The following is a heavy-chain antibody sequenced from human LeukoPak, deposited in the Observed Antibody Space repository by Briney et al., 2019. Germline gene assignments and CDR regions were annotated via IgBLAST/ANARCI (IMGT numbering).Heavy chain of an antibody. CDR1: GFTFISYS. D-gene: IGHD6-13*01. V-gene: IGHV3-23*01. CDR3: AKDLVAAAGRGGSDAFDI. J-gene: IGHJ3*02. Sequence: GGSLRLSCAASGFTFISYSMNWVRQAPGKGLEWVSAISGSGGITYYADSVKGRFTISRDNSKNTLYLQMNSLRAEDTAVYYCAKDLVAAAGRGGSDAFDIWGQGTMVTVSS. CDR2: ISGSGGIT.